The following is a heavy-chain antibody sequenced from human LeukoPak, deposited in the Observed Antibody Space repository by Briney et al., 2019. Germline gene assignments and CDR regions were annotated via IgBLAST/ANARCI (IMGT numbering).Heavy chain of an antibody. J-gene: IGHJ6*03. CDR1: GFAFSNYY. CDR3: TSCHYYYYYMDV. CDR2: ISSSSSTI. V-gene: IGHV3-11*04. Sequence: GGSLRLSCEASGFAFSNYYMIWIRQAPGKGLEWVSYISSSSSTIYYADSVKGRLTISRDNTKNSLYLQMNSLRAEDTAVYYCTSCHYYYYYMDVWGKGTTVTISS.